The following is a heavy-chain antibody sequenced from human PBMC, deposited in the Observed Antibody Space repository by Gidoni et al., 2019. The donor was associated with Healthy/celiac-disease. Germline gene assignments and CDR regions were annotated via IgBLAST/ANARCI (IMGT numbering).Heavy chain of an antibody. D-gene: IGHD1-26*01. CDR3: AREGGSGSYTPEYFQH. Sequence: EVQLVESGACLVQPGGSLRLSCAASGFTFSTYWMSWVRQAPGKGVEWVANIKQDGSEKYYVDSVKGRFTISRDNAKNSLYLQMNSMRAEDTDVYYCAREGGSGSYTPEYFQHWGQGTLVTVSS. CDR2: IKQDGSEK. CDR1: GFTFSTYW. J-gene: IGHJ1*01. V-gene: IGHV3-7*03.